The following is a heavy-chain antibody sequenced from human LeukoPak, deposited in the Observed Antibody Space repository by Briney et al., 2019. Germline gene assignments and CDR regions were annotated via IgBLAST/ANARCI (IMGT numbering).Heavy chain of an antibody. CDR3: AKEKTTVRTPGIDY. V-gene: IGHV3-23*01. D-gene: IGHD4-23*01. CDR2: ISGSGGGT. J-gene: IGHJ4*02. Sequence: GGSLRLSCAASGFTFSSYAMSWVRQAPGKGLEWVSAISGSGGGTYYADSVKGRFTISRDNSKNTLYVQMNSLRAADTAVYYCAKEKTTVRTPGIDYWGQGTLVTVSS. CDR1: GFTFSSYA.